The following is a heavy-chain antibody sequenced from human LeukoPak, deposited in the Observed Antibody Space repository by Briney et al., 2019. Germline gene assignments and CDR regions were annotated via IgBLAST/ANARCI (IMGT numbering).Heavy chain of an antibody. CDR1: GFTFSNYE. CDR2: ISGSGSTI. D-gene: IGHD5-18*01. J-gene: IGHJ4*02. Sequence: PGGSLRLSCAASGFTFSNYEMNWVRQAPEKGLEWVSYISGSGSTIYYADSVKGRFTISRDNAKDSLYLQMNSLRAEDTAVYYCARVRSGYSHENYFDYWGQGTLVTVSS. CDR3: ARVRSGYSHENYFDY. V-gene: IGHV3-48*03.